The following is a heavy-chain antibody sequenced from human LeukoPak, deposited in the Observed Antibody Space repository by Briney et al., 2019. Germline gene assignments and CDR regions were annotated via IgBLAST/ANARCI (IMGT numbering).Heavy chain of an antibody. CDR2: SSAYNGNT. Sequence: ASVKVSCKASGYTFTSFGISWVRQAPGQGLEWMGRSSAYNGNTNYAQKFQGRVTMTTDTSTSTAYMEVRSLRSDDTAVYYCTRDLGVDTTMIFFDYWGQGSLVTVSS. J-gene: IGHJ4*02. CDR3: TRDLGVDTTMIFFDY. V-gene: IGHV1-18*01. D-gene: IGHD5-18*01. CDR1: GYTFTSFG.